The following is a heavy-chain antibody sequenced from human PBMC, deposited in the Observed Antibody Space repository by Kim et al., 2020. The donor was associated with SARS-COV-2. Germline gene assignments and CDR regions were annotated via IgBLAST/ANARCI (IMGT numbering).Heavy chain of an antibody. D-gene: IGHD6-6*01. V-gene: IGHV4-59*13. CDR2: VYYSGNT. J-gene: IGHJ4*02. CDR1: GGSISPYY. Sequence: SETLSLTCTVSGGSISPYYWSWIRQSPGKELEWIGYVYYSGNTHYSPSLNSRVTLYVDTSKNQFSLKMNSVTAADTAVYYCARAGYSSSSGSFDYWGQGTLVTVSS. CDR3: ARAGYSSSSGSFDY.